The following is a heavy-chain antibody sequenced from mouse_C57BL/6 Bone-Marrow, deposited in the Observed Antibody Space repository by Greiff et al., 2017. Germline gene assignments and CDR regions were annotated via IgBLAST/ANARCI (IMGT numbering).Heavy chain of an antibody. D-gene: IGHD1-1*01. CDR3: VIYYYGSRNY. CDR1: GYTFTSYG. V-gene: IGHV1-81*01. CDR2: RYPRSGNT. J-gene: IGHJ2*01. Sequence: VKLQESGAELARPGASVKLSCKASGYTFTSYGISWVQQSTGQGLEWIGERYPRSGNTYYNEKFKGKATLTADKSSSTAYMELRSLTSEDSAVYFCVIYYYGSRNYWGQGTTLTGSS.